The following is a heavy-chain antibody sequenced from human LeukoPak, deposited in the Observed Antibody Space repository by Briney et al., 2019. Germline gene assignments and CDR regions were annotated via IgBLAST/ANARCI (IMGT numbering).Heavy chain of an antibody. Sequence: PSETLSLTCTVSGGSISGGSYYWSWIRQPAGKGLEWIGRIYTSGSTNYNPSLKSRVTISVDTSKNQFSLKLSSVTAADTAVYYCARYLLLFRWFDPWGQGTLVTVSS. V-gene: IGHV4-61*02. CDR1: GGSISGGSYY. J-gene: IGHJ5*02. CDR3: ARYLLLFRWFDP. CDR2: IYTSGST. D-gene: IGHD3-10*01.